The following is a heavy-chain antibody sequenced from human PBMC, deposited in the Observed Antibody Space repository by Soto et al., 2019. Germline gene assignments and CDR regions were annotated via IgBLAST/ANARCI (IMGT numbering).Heavy chain of an antibody. V-gene: IGHV1-69*02. D-gene: IGHD3-10*01. J-gene: IGHJ4*02. CDR2: VNPILSMS. Sequence: QVQLVQSGAEVKRPGSSVKVSCKASGDTFNFYSINWVRQAPGVGLKWVGRVNPILSMSNYAQRFQGRVTITAEKSTSTAYMELGSLRSEDTAIYYCASSYGSGYRAFDYWGQGALVTVSS. CDR3: ASSYGSGYRAFDY. CDR1: GDTFNFYS.